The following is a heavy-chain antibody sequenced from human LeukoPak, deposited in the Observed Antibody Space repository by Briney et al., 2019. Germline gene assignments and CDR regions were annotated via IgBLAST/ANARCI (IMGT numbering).Heavy chain of an antibody. Sequence: GGSLRLSCAASGFTFSSYGMHWVRQAPGQGLEWVAVISYDGSNKYYADSVQGRFTISRDNSKNTLYLQMKSLRAEDTAVYYCAKGGWFAAPDAFDIWGQGTMVTVSS. CDR1: GFTFSSYG. V-gene: IGHV3-30*18. CDR2: ISYDGSNK. J-gene: IGHJ3*02. D-gene: IGHD2-15*01. CDR3: AKGGWFAAPDAFDI.